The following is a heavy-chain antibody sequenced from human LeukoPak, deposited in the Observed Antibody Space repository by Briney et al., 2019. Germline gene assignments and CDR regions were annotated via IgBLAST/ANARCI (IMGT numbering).Heavy chain of an antibody. J-gene: IGHJ4*02. D-gene: IGHD1-1*01. CDR1: GGSISSYY. Sequence: SETLSLTCTVSGGSISSYYWSWIRQPPGKGLEWIGYIYTGGSTNYNPSLKSRVTISVDTSKNQFSLKLSSVTAADTAVYYCAGQSKSQLGYWGQGTLVTVSS. CDR3: AGQSKSQLGY. CDR2: IYTGGST. V-gene: IGHV4-4*09.